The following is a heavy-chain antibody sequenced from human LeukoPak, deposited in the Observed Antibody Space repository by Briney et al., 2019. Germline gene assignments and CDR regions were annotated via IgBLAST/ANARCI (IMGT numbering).Heavy chain of an antibody. CDR1: GGSFSGYY. J-gene: IGHJ4*02. CDR2: INHSGST. CDR3: ARAPMIPATNLDY. V-gene: IGHV4-34*01. Sequence: NPSETLSLTCAVYGGSFSGYYWSWIRQPPGKGLEWIGEINHSGSTNYNPSLKSRVTISVDTSKNQFSLKLSSVTAADTAVYYCARAPMIPATNLDYWGQGTLVTVSS. D-gene: IGHD5-24*01.